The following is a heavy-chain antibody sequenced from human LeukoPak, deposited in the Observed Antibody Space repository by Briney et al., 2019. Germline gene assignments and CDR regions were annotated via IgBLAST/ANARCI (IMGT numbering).Heavy chain of an antibody. CDR2: IYHSGST. CDR3: ARGRGYDSSGYYYLWSTEIDY. CDR1: GGSISSSNW. J-gene: IGHJ4*02. Sequence: KTSGTLSLTCAVSGGSISSSNWWSWVRQPPGKGLEWIGEIYHSGSTNYNPSLKSRVTISVDKSKNQFSLKLSSVTAADTAVYYCARGRGYDSSGYYYLWSTEIDYWGQGTLVTVSS. V-gene: IGHV4-4*02. D-gene: IGHD3-22*01.